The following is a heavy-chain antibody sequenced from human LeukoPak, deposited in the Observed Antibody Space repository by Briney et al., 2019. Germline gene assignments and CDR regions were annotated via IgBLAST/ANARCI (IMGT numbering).Heavy chain of an antibody. CDR2: MSAYTGDT. CDR3: ARGWGYCGGDCFPY. Sequence: GASVKVSCNPSGYTFTTYGISWVGQAHGQGGEWMGWMSAYTGDTKYAQRFQGRGTMTRETYTSTDYMELRKLRAGEPDAYCCARGWGYCGGDCFPYWGQGTLVTVSS. V-gene: IGHV1-18*01. J-gene: IGHJ4*02. D-gene: IGHD2-21*02. CDR1: GYTFTTYG.